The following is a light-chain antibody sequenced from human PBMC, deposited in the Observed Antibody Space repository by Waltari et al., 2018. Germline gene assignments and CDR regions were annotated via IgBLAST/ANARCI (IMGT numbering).Light chain of an antibody. Sequence: QSVLTQPPSVSGAPGQRVTISCTGSSSDIGSGDHVHWYQQLPGTAPKLLIYEKNNRPSGVPDRFPASKSGTSASRAITRLQAEDEADYYCQSHDSSLRAYVFGTGTKVTVL. CDR3: QSHDSSLRAYV. CDR1: SSDIGSGDH. CDR2: EKN. J-gene: IGLJ1*01. V-gene: IGLV1-40*01.